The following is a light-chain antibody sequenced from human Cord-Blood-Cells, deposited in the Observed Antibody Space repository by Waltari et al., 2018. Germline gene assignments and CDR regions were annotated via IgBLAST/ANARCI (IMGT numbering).Light chain of an antibody. CDR2: DVS. J-gene: IGLJ2*01. Sequence: QSALTQPASVSGSPGQSITISCTGTSSDVGGYNYVSWYQQHPGKAPKLMIYDVSNRPSGVSNRLSGSKSGNTASLTISGLQAEDVADYYCSSYTSSSTLVFGGGTKLTVL. CDR1: SSDVGGYNY. CDR3: SSYTSSSTLV. V-gene: IGLV2-14*01.